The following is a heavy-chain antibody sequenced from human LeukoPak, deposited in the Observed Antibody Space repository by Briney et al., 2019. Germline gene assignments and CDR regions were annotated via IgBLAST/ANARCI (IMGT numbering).Heavy chain of an antibody. CDR3: AKDSAGGWYYYYMDV. V-gene: IGHV3-23*01. CDR1: GFTFSSYA. D-gene: IGHD6-13*01. CDR2: ISGSGGST. J-gene: IGHJ6*03. Sequence: GSLRLSCAASGFTFSSYAMSWVRQAPGKGLEWVSAISGSGGSTYYADSVKGRFTISRDNSKNTLYLQMNNLRAEDTAVYYCAKDSAGGWYYYYMDVWGKGTTVTVSS.